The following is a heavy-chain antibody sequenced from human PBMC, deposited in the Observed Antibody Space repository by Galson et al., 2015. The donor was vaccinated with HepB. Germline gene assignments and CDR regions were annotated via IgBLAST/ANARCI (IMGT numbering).Heavy chain of an antibody. J-gene: IGHJ3*01. CDR2: ISHSGEDT. Sequence: SLRLSCAASGFMFSTFGMSWVRQAPGKGLEWVSAISHSGEDTFYADSVKGRFTVSRDNSKNTLYLQMKSPRAEDTAVYYCAKGTYYYDESSGYYYGDYDAFDVWGQGTTVAVSS. CDR1: GFMFSTFG. V-gene: IGHV3-23*01. D-gene: IGHD3-22*01. CDR3: AKGTYYYDESSGYYYGDYDAFDV.